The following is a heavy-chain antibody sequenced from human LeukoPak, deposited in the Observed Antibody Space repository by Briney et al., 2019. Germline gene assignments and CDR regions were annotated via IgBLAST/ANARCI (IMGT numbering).Heavy chain of an antibody. D-gene: IGHD4-23*01. Sequence: SETLFLTCAVYGGSFSGYYWSWIRQPPGKGLEWIGEINHSGSTNYNPSLKSRVTISVDTSKNQFSLKLSSVTAADTAVYYCARSGYGGNRPEAYWGQGTLVTVSS. CDR3: ARSGYGGNRPEAY. J-gene: IGHJ4*02. CDR1: GGSFSGYY. V-gene: IGHV4-34*01. CDR2: INHSGST.